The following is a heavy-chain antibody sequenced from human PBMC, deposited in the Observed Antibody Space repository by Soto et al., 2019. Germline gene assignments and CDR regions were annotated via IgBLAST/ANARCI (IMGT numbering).Heavy chain of an antibody. D-gene: IGHD3-10*01. CDR1: GFAFSSYG. J-gene: IGHJ6*02. V-gene: IGHV3-30*18. CDR2: ISYDGSNI. CDR3: AKASGSGSYYSKVDYYYYGMDV. Sequence: GGSLRLSCAASGFAFSSYGMHWVRQAPGKGLGWVAVISYDGSNIYYADSVKGRFTISRDNSKNTLYLQMNSLRAEDTAVYYCAKASGSGSYYSKVDYYYYGMDVWGQGTTVTVSS.